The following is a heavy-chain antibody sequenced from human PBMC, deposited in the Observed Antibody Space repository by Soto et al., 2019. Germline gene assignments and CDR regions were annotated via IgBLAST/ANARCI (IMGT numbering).Heavy chain of an antibody. CDR3: ARLRFVKAVAANFDY. CDR2: IYYSGST. V-gene: IGHV4-59*08. Sequence: SETLSLTCTVSGGSISSYYWSWIRQPPGKGLEWIGYIYYSGSTNYNPSLKSRVTISVDTSKNQFSLKLSSVTAADTAVYYCARLRFVKAVAANFDYWGQGTLVTVSS. D-gene: IGHD6-19*01. J-gene: IGHJ4*02. CDR1: GGSISSYY.